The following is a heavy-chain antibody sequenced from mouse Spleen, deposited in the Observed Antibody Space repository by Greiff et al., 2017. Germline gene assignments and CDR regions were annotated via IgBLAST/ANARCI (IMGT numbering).Heavy chain of an antibody. Sequence: VQLKQSGPELVKPGASVKIPCKASGYTFTDYNMDWVKQSHGKSLEWIGDINPNNGGTIYNQKFKGKATLTVDKSSSTAYMELRSLTSEDTAVYYCARYHYGNLWFAYWGQGTLVTVSA. CDR3: ARYHYGNLWFAY. V-gene: IGHV1-18*01. D-gene: IGHD2-1*01. CDR2: INPNNGGT. J-gene: IGHJ3*01. CDR1: GYTFTDYN.